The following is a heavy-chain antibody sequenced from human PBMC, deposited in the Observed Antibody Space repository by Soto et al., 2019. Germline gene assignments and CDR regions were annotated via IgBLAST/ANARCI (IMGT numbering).Heavy chain of an antibody. V-gene: IGHV3-74*01. J-gene: IGHJ4*02. CDR1: GFTFSSYW. CDR3: ARDPSSGSHFDS. D-gene: IGHD1-26*01. Sequence: EVQLVECGGGSVQPGGSLRLSCAASGFTFSSYWMHWVRQAPGKGLVWVSRINSGGSRTSYADSVKGRFTFSRDNAKNTLYLQMNSLRGEDTAVYYCARDPSSGSHFDSWGQGTLVTVSS. CDR2: INSGGSRT.